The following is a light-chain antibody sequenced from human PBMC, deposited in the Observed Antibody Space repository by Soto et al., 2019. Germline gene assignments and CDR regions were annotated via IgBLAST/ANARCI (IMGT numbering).Light chain of an antibody. CDR3: CSYAGTVV. J-gene: IGLJ2*01. CDR2: EGS. Sequence: QSVLTQPASVSGSPGQSITISCTGTSSDVGSYNLVSWYQQHPGKAPKPMIYEGSKRPSGVSNRFSAAKSGNTASLTISGLEAEDEPDYYCCSYAGTVVFGGGTKLTVL. CDR1: SSDVGSYNL. V-gene: IGLV2-23*01.